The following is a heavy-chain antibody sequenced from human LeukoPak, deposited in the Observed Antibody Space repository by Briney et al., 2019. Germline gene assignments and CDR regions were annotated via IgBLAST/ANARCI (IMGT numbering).Heavy chain of an antibody. CDR1: GYTLTELS. Sequence: ASVKVSCKVSGYTLTELSMHWVRQAPGKGLEWMGGFDPEDGETIYAQKFQGRVTMTRDTSTSTVYMELSSLRSEDTAVYYCARDKYMGTSLYYYYMDVWGKGTTVTISS. D-gene: IGHD6-6*01. V-gene: IGHV1-24*01. CDR2: FDPEDGET. CDR3: ARDKYMGTSLYYYYMDV. J-gene: IGHJ6*03.